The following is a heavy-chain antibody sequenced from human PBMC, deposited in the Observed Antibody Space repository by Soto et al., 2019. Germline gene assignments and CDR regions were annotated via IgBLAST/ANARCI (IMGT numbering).Heavy chain of an antibody. V-gene: IGHV3-15*07. Sequence: GGSLRLSCAASGFTFSNAWINWVRQAPGKGLEWVGRVKSKNDGGTTDFTEPVKGRFAISRDDSKKIVYLEMNSLQTEDTAIYYCTTDSYITSIIVRFDYWGHGT. CDR1: GFTFSNAW. J-gene: IGHJ4*01. D-gene: IGHD3-22*01. CDR2: VKSKNDGGTT. CDR3: TTDSYITSIIVRFDY.